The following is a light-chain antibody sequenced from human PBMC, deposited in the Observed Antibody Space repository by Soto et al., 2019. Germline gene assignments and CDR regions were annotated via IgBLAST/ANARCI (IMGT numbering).Light chain of an antibody. Sequence: QSVLTQPPSVSGAPGQRVTIFCIVSSSNIGAGYDVHWYQQLPGTAPKLLIHGNNNRPSGVSDRFSGSKSGASASLAITGLQAEDEADYYCQSYDSSLSGSIFGGGTKLTVL. CDR2: GNN. CDR3: QSYDSSLSGSI. V-gene: IGLV1-40*01. CDR1: SSNIGAGYD. J-gene: IGLJ2*01.